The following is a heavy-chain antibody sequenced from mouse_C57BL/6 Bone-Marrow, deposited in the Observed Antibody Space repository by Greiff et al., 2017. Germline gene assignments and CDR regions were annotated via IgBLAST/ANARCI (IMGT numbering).Heavy chain of an antibody. CDR1: GFSLTSYG. CDR3: ARKRDYSNYDYAMDY. Sequence: VMLVESGPGLVQPSQSLSITCTVSGFSLTSYGVHWVRQSPGKGLEWLGVIWSGGSTDYNAAFISRLSLSKDNSKSQVFFKMNSLQADDTAIYYCARKRDYSNYDYAMDYWGQGTSVTVSS. J-gene: IGHJ4*01. V-gene: IGHV2-2*01. CDR2: IWSGGST. D-gene: IGHD2-5*01.